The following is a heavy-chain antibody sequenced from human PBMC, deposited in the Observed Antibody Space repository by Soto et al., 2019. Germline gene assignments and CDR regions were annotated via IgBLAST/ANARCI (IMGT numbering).Heavy chain of an antibody. J-gene: IGHJ6*02. Sequence: GGSLRLSCSASGFTFSSYAMHWVRQAPGKGLEYVSAISSNGGSTYYADSVKGRFTISRDNSKNTLYLQMSSLRAEDTAVYYCVDVAADVTIAMDVWGQGTTVTVSS. D-gene: IGHD6-13*01. CDR1: GFTFSSYA. CDR3: VDVAADVTIAMDV. CDR2: ISSNGGST. V-gene: IGHV3-64D*06.